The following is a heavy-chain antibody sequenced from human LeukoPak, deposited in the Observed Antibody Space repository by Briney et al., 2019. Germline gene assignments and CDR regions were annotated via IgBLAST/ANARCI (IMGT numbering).Heavy chain of an antibody. CDR1: GFTFSNAW. CDR3: TTDFSGPVVVTGD. CDR2: IKSKTDGGTT. J-gene: IGHJ4*02. Sequence: GGSLRLSCAASGFTFSNAWMSWVRRAPGKGLEWVGRIKSKTDGGTTDYAAPVKGRFTISRDDSKNTLYLQMNSLKTEDTAVYYCTTDFSGPVVVTGDWGQGTLVTVSS. D-gene: IGHD2-21*02. V-gene: IGHV3-15*01.